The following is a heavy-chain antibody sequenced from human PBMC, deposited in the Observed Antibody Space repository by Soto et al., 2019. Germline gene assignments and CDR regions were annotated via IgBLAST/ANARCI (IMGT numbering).Heavy chain of an antibody. J-gene: IGHJ4*02. CDR3: ARDPSVTIFGVVIPGTFDY. V-gene: IGHV3-33*01. CDR2: IWYDGSNK. D-gene: IGHD3-3*01. CDR1: GFTFSSYG. Sequence: GGSLRLSCAASGFTFSSYGMHWVRQAPGKGLEWVAVIWYDGSNKYYADSVKGRFTISRDNSKNTLYLQMNSLRAEDTAVYYCARDPSVTIFGVVIPGTFDYWGQGTLVTVSS.